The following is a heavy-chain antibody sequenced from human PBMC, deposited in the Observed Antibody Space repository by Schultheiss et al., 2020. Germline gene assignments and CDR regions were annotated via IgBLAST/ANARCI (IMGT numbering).Heavy chain of an antibody. CDR2: INAGNGNT. J-gene: IGHJ6*04. V-gene: IGHV1-3*01. CDR3: AREEVVVPAATYYYYYGMDV. CDR1: GYTFTSYA. D-gene: IGHD2-2*01. Sequence: ASVKVSCKASGYTFTSYAMHWVRQAPGQRLEWMGWINAGNGNTKYSQKFQGRVTITRDTSASTAYMELSSLRSEDTAVYYCAREEVVVPAATYYYYYGMDVWGKGTTVTV.